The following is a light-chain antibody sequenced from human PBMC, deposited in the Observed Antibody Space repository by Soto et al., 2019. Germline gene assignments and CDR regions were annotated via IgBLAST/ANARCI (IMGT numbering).Light chain of an antibody. CDR3: QQYNSFSWT. J-gene: IGKJ1*01. Sequence: DILMIPFPFTPSAHVGDIVHISCRASQSVNSWLAWYQQKPGKAPKLLIYKASTLESGVPSRFGGSGSGTEFTLTITSLQPEDFATYYCQQYNSFSWTFVQGTKV. CDR2: KAS. CDR1: QSVNSW. V-gene: IGKV1-5*03.